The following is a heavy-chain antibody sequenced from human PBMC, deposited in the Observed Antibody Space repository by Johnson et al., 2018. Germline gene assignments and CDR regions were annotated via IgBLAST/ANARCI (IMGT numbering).Heavy chain of an antibody. CDR2: IIPILDIA. Sequence: QVQLVQSGAEVKKPGSSVKVSCKASGGTFSSYTISWVRQAPGQGLEWMGRIIPILDIANSAQKFQGRVTITADKSPSTAYMELSSLRSEDTAVYYCARVSSSSDYYYYMDVWGKGTTVTVSS. D-gene: IGHD6-6*01. V-gene: IGHV1-69*04. CDR3: ARVSSSSDYYYYMDV. CDR1: GGTFSSYT. J-gene: IGHJ6*03.